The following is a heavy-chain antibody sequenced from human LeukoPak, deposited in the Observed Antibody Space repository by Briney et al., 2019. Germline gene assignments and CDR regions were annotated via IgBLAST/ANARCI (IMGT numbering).Heavy chain of an antibody. CDR1: GFTFSDYY. CDR2: ISGSSSHI. CDR3: ARQWGAEGDMDV. V-gene: IGHV3-11*03. J-gene: IGHJ6*02. D-gene: IGHD3-16*01. Sequence: PGGSLRLSCEASGFTFSDYYMSWIRQAPGKGLEWISYISGSSSHINYADSVKGRFTISRDNAKNSLYLQINSLRAEDTAVYYCARQWGAEGDMDVWGQGTTVTVSS.